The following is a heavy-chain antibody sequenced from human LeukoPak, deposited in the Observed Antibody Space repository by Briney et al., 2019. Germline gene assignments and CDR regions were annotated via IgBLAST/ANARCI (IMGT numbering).Heavy chain of an antibody. Sequence: PGGSLGLSCAASGFPFSDAWMSWVRQAPGKGLEWVGRIESKTDSGTTEYAAPVKGRFTISRDDSKSTLYLQMNSLKTEDTAVYYCTRDEGDDYFDNWGQGTLVTVSS. CDR1: GFPFSDAW. D-gene: IGHD3-16*01. CDR3: TRDEGDDYFDN. V-gene: IGHV3-15*04. CDR2: IESKTDSGTT. J-gene: IGHJ4*02.